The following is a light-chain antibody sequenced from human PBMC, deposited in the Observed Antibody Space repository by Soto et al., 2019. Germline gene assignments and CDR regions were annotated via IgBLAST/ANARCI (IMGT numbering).Light chain of an antibody. J-gene: IGKJ1*01. CDR3: QQRSSRPPWT. V-gene: IGKV3-11*01. CDR2: DAS. CDR1: QSISIY. Sequence: EIVMTQSPGTLSLSTGERDTLSCRASQSISIYLAWYQQKPGQAPRLLISDASNRATGIPARFSGSGSGTDFTLTISSLEPEDFAVYYCQQRSSRPPWTFGQGTKVDI.